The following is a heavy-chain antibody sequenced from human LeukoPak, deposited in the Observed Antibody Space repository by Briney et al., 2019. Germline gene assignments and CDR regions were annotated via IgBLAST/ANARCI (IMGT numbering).Heavy chain of an antibody. V-gene: IGHV3-7*01. CDR2: INKDGSKE. Sequence: PGGSLRLSCAASGFTFSSFWMSWVRLAPGKGLEHVANINKDGSKEYYADSVRGRFSISRDNAKNSLYLQMNSLRAEDTAIYYCARELRAGYCTNGVCHTPFDYWGQGIVVTVSS. J-gene: IGHJ4*02. CDR3: ARELRAGYCTNGVCHTPFDY. CDR1: GFTFSSFW. D-gene: IGHD2-8*01.